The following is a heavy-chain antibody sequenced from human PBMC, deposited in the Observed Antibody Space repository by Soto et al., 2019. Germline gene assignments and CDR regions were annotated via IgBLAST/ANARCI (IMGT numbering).Heavy chain of an antibody. CDR3: ANPFIVVVPAASP. D-gene: IGHD2-2*01. Sequence: GASVKVSCKASGGTFSVYAVSWVRQAPGQGLEWMGGIIPLFGSTSYAQKFQGRVTITADESKNTLYLQMNSLRAEDTAVYYCANPFIVVVPAASPWGQGTLVTVSS. V-gene: IGHV1-69*13. CDR2: IIPLFGST. CDR1: GGTFSVYA. J-gene: IGHJ5*02.